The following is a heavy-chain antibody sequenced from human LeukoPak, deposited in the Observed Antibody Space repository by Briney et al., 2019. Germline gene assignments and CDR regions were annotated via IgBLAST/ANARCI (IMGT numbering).Heavy chain of an antibody. CDR1: GGSFSGYY. Sequence: SETLSLTCAVYGGSFSGYYWSWTRQPPGKGLEWIGEINHSGSTNYNPSLKSRVTISVDTSKNQFSLKLSSVTAADTAVYYCARHTRRGYSGYDWRGYFDYWGQGTLVTVSS. D-gene: IGHD5-12*01. CDR2: INHSGST. V-gene: IGHV4-34*01. J-gene: IGHJ4*02. CDR3: ARHTRRGYSGYDWRGYFDY.